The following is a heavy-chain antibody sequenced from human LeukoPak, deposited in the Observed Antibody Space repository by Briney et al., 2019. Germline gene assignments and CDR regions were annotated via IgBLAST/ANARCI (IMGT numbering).Heavy chain of an antibody. CDR3: ARSDGAGATDY. CDR2: IYYTGST. D-gene: IGHD1-26*01. V-gene: IGHV4-59*11. Sequence: SETLPLTCSVSGGSISSHYWSWMRQPPGKGLEWIGYIYYTGSTDYNPSLKSRVTISVDTSKNQLSLKLSSVTAADAAVYYCARSDGAGATDYWGQGTLVTVSS. CDR1: GGSISSHY. J-gene: IGHJ4*02.